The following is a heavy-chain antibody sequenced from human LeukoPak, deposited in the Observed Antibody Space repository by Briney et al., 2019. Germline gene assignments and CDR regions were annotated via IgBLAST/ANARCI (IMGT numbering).Heavy chain of an antibody. CDR1: GGSFSGYY. V-gene: IGHV4-34*01. Sequence: PSETLSLTCAVFGGSFSGYYWSWIRQPPGKGLEWIGRINHSGSTNYNPSLKSRVTISVGTSKNQFSLKVSSVTAADTAVYYCARDIAHSSGWGYFGYWGQGTLVTVSS. CDR3: ARDIAHSSGWGYFGY. D-gene: IGHD6-19*01. J-gene: IGHJ4*02. CDR2: INHSGST.